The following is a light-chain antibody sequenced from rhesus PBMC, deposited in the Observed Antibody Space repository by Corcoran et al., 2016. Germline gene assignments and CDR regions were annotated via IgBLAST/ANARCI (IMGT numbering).Light chain of an antibody. V-gene: IGKV1-74*01. CDR3: QHNYGSPIS. J-gene: IGKJ4*01. CDR1: EDVNNY. Sequence: DIQMTQSPSSLSASVGDRVTITCRPSEDVNNYLNWYQQQPGKPPKLLIYKASTFQSGVPLRFRGSGSGTEYTFTITSLQSEDVATYYCQHNYGSPISFGGGTKVEI. CDR2: KAS.